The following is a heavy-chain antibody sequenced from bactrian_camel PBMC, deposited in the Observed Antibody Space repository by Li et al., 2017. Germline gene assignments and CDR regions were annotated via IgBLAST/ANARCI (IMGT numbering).Heavy chain of an antibody. V-gene: IGHV3S25*01. CDR3: VRGTAYSSYGLDF. J-gene: IGHJ4*01. CDR1: GFTFSSYW. CDR2: INFGGTT. Sequence: QLVESGGDLVQPGGSLRLSCAASGFTFSSYWMYWVRQAPGKGLERVSSINFGGTTYYADSVKGRFTFSRDNGKNTVYLQMNSLKPEDTAVYYCVRGTAYSSYGLDFWGQGTQVTVS. D-gene: IGHD4*01.